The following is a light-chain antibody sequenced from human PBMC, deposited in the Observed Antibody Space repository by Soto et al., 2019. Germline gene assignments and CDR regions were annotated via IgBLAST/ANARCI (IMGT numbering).Light chain of an antibody. CDR1: QSISGS. V-gene: IGKV3-11*01. CDR2: DAS. J-gene: IGKJ3*01. CDR3: PQSFTWPS. Sequence: ETVLTQSPATLSLSPGEGATLSCRASQSISGSLAWYQQTPGQAPRPLIYDASKRATGIPARFSGSGSGKAFTLTISSLEPEDFVVYYCPQSFTWPSFGPGTRVDIK.